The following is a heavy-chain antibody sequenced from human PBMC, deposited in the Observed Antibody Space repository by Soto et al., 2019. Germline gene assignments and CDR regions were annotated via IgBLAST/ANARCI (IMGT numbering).Heavy chain of an antibody. Sequence: SVKVSCKASGGTFSSYAISWVRQAPGQGLEWMGGIIPIFGTANYAQKFQGRVTITADESTSTAYMELSSLRSEDTAVYYCARTSYGRINWFDPWGQGTLVTVSS. J-gene: IGHJ5*02. D-gene: IGHD4-17*01. CDR1: GGTFSSYA. CDR3: ARTSYGRINWFDP. V-gene: IGHV1-69*13. CDR2: IIPIFGTA.